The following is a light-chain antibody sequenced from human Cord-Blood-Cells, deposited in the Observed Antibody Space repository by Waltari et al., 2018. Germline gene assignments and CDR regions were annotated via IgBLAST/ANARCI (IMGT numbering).Light chain of an antibody. CDR3: QQYYTLFT. CDR2: WAS. J-gene: IGKJ3*01. Sequence: DIVMTQSPDSLAVSLGERATLNCKSSQSVLYSSNNKNYLAWYQQKPGQPPKLLIYWASTRESGVPDRFSGSGSGTDFTLTISSLQAEDVAVYYCQQYYTLFTFGPGTKVDIK. CDR1: QSVLYSSNNKNY. V-gene: IGKV4-1*01.